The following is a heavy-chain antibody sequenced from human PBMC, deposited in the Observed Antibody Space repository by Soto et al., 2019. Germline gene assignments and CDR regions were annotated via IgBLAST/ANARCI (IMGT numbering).Heavy chain of an antibody. D-gene: IGHD3-10*01. Sequence: QVQLVQSGAEVKKPGSSVRVSYKASGDTFNFYTIHWVRQAPGQGLEWLGRIIPMVGMSNYAQRFQGRVTMIADKSTSTVYMQLSSLRSEDTALYYCATSYGSGSRPFDNWGQGTLVSVSS. CDR3: ATSYGSGSRPFDN. CDR2: IIPMVGMS. V-gene: IGHV1-69*02. J-gene: IGHJ5*02. CDR1: GDTFNFYT.